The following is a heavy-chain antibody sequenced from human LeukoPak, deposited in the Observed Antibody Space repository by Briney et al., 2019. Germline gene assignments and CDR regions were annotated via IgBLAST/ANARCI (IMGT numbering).Heavy chain of an antibody. CDR1: GFTFSSYE. V-gene: IGHV3-21*01. CDR3: ARGSVAGRQRAPPKEWFDP. J-gene: IGHJ5*02. Sequence: GGSLRLSCAASGFTFSSYEMNWVRQAPGKGLEWVSSISSNSSYIYYADSVKGRFTISRDNAKNSLYLQMNSLRGDDTAVYYCARGSVAGRQRAPPKEWFDPWGQGTLVTVSS. CDR2: ISSNSSYI. D-gene: IGHD6-6*01.